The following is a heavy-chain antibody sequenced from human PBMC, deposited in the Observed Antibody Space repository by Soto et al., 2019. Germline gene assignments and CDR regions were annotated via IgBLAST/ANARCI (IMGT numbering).Heavy chain of an antibody. CDR1: LFIVSDNY. CDR2: IYSGGGT. CDR3: ATRMTTAPY. Sequence: EVRLVQSGGGLVQPGGSLRLSCAASLFIVSDNYMSWVRQAPGKGLEWVSLIYSGGGTDYAESVKGRFTISRDNSKNTLYLQRNSLKAEDTGIYYCATRMTTAPYGGQEPWSPSPQ. D-gene: IGHD4-17*01. J-gene: IGHJ4*02. V-gene: IGHV3-66*01.